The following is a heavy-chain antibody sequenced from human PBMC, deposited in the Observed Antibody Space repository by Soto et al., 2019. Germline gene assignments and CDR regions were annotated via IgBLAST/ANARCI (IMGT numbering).Heavy chain of an antibody. CDR3: ARVSNFPGPFDY. J-gene: IGHJ4*02. CDR1: GGTISSYY. Sequence: QVQLQESGPGLVKPSETLSLTCTVSGGTISSYYWSWIRQPPGKGLEWIGYIYYSGSTNYNPSLKSRVTISVDTSKNQFSLKLSSVTAADTAVYYSARVSNFPGPFDYWGQGTLVTVSS. CDR2: IYYSGST. V-gene: IGHV4-59*01.